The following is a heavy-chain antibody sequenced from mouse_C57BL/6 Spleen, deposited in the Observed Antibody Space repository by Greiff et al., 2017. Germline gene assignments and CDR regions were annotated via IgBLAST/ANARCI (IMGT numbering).Heavy chain of an antibody. V-gene: IGHV1-76*01. J-gene: IGHJ1*03. CDR2: IYPGSGNT. CDR3: ARSAAWYFDV. Sequence: QVHVKQSGAELVRPGASVKLSCKASGYTFTDYYINWVKQRPGQGLEWIARIYPGSGNTYYNEKFKGKATLTAEKSSSTAYMQLSSLTSEDSAVYFCARSAAWYFDVGGTGTTVTVSS. CDR1: GYTFTDYY.